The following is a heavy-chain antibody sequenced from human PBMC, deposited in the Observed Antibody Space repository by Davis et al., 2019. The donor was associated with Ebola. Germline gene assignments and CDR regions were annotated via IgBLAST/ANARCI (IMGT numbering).Heavy chain of an antibody. V-gene: IGHV3-74*01. J-gene: IGHJ6*02. CDR3: ARDHRSTNGMDV. CDR1: GFTFSSYW. CDR2: INSDGSST. D-gene: IGHD6-13*01. Sequence: GESLKISCVASGFTFSSYWMHWVRQAPGKGLVWVSRINSDGSSTSYADSVKGRFTISRDNAKNTLYLQMNSLRAEDTAVYYCARDHRSTNGMDVWGQGTTVTVSS.